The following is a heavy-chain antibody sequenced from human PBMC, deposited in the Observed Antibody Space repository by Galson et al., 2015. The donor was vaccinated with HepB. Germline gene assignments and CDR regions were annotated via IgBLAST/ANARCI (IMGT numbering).Heavy chain of an antibody. CDR2: LYSGGNT. J-gene: IGHJ4*02. CDR1: GFTVSSNY. V-gene: IGHV3-53*04. D-gene: IGHD3-22*01. Sequence: SLRLSCAASGFTVSSNYMSWVRQVPGKGLEWVSVLYSGGNTYYADSVKGRFTISRHNSKNTLYLQMNSLRNEDTAVYYCARVTPPGYYDSSGYFFDYWGQGTLVTVSS. CDR3: ARVTPPGYYDSSGYFFDY.